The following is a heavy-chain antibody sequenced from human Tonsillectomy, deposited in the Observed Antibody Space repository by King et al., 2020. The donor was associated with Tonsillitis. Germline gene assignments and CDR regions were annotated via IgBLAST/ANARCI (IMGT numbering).Heavy chain of an antibody. CDR2: IYSGGDAT. CDR1: GFTFSNYV. D-gene: IGHD3-3*01. J-gene: IGHJ4*02. Sequence: VQLVESGGGLVQPGGSLRLSCAASGFTFSNYVMSWVRRAPGKGLEWVSLIYSGGDATDYADSVKGRFTISRDNSENTLYLQMNSLRAEDTAVYYCTKLGGGGYYYPAYWGQGTLVTVSS. V-gene: IGHV3-23*03. CDR3: TKLGGGGYYYPAY.